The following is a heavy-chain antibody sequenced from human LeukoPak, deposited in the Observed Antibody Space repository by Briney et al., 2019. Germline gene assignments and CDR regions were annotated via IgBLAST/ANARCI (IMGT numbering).Heavy chain of an antibody. J-gene: IGHJ4*02. CDR3: ARGGVGATLDY. D-gene: IGHD1-26*01. CDR1: GYIFPSYD. Sequence: ASVKVSCKASGYIFPSYDINWVRQAPGQGLEWMGWISAYNGNTNYAQKLQGRVTMTTDTSTSTAYMELRSLRSDDTAVYYCARGGVGATLDYWGQGTLVTVSS. V-gene: IGHV1-18*01. CDR2: ISAYNGNT.